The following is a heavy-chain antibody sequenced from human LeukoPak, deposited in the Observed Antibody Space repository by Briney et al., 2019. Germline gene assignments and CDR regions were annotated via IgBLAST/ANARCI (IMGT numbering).Heavy chain of an antibody. Sequence: SVKVSCKASGGTFSSYAISWVRQAPGQGLEWMGRIIPILGIANYAQKFQGRVTITADKSTSTAYMEPSSLRSEDTAVYYCASILGPLRNPAGYRGYDLWYGMDVWGQGTTVTVSS. CDR2: IIPILGIA. CDR3: ASILGPLRNPAGYRGYDLWYGMDV. V-gene: IGHV1-69*04. CDR1: GGTFSSYA. J-gene: IGHJ6*02. D-gene: IGHD5-12*01.